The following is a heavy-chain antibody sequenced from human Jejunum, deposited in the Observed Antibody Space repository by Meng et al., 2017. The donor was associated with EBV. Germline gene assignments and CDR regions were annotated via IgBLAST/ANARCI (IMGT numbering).Heavy chain of an antibody. CDR2: IYHIGST. D-gene: IGHD4-17*01. J-gene: IGHJ4*02. CDR3: ARGGPDFGDYVPFDY. Sequence: QLQLQGSGPGLVKPSQTLSLTCAVSGDSITRGAYLWSWIRQPPGKGLEWIGNIYHIGSTYYNPSLKSRVTISVDRSKNQFSLKLTSVTAADTAVYYCARGGPDFGDYVPFDYWGQGTLVTVSS. V-gene: IGHV4-30-2*01. CDR1: GDSITRGAYL.